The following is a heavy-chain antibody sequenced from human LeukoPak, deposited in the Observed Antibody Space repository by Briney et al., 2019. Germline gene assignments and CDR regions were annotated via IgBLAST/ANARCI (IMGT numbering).Heavy chain of an antibody. V-gene: IGHV4-61*01. J-gene: IGHJ4*02. CDR2: IYYSGST. D-gene: IGHD1/OR15-1a*01. CDR3: ARSNIAWHDYFDY. CDR1: GGSISSGSYY. Sequence: SETLSLTCTVSGGSISSGSYYWSWIRQPPGKGLECIGYIYYSGSTNYNPSLESRVTISVDTSKNQFSLKLSSVTAADTAVYYCARSNIAWHDYFDYWGQGTLVTVSS.